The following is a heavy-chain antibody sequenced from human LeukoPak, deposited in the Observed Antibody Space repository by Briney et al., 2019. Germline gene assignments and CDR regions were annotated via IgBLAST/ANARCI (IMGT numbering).Heavy chain of an antibody. CDR2: ISGSGGST. CDR1: GFTFSSYA. Sequence: GASLRLSCEAYGFTFSSYAMSWVRQAPRKGLEWVSAISGSGGSTYYADSVKGRFTISRDNSKNTLYLQMNSLRAEDTAVYYCANLPSGADTYYYYGMDVWGQGTTVTVSS. D-gene: IGHD3-10*01. J-gene: IGHJ6*02. CDR3: ANLPSGADTYYYYGMDV. V-gene: IGHV3-23*01.